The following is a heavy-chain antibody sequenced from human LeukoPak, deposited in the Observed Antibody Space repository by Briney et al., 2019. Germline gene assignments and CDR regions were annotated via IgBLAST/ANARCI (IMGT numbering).Heavy chain of an antibody. Sequence: GASVKVSCKASGYTFTSYGISWVRQAPGQGLEWMGWISAYNGNTNYAQKLQGRVTMPTDTSTRTAYMELRSLRSDDTAVYYCARDRGDVGYGDYFYYYYGMDVWGQGTTVTVSS. CDR1: GYTFTSYG. CDR2: ISAYNGNT. J-gene: IGHJ6*02. V-gene: IGHV1-18*01. D-gene: IGHD4-17*01. CDR3: ARDRGDVGYGDYFYYYYGMDV.